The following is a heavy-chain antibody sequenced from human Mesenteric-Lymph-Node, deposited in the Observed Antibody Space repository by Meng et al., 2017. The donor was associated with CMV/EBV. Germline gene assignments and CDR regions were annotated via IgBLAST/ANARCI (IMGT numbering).Heavy chain of an antibody. CDR2: ISGSGGST. Sequence: GESLKISCAASGFTFSSYSMNWVRQAPGKGLEWVSAISGSGGSTYYADSVKGRFTISRDNSKNTLYLQMNSLRAEDTAVYYCARETPYYYDSSGTFDYWGQGTLVTVSS. CDR3: ARETPYYYDSSGTFDY. D-gene: IGHD3-22*01. V-gene: IGHV3-23*01. J-gene: IGHJ4*02. CDR1: GFTFSSYS.